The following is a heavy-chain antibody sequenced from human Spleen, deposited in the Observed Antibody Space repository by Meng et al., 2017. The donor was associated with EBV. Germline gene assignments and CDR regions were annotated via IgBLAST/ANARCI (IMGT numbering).Heavy chain of an antibody. CDR2: TNEDGRIT. CDR1: GFRFSRNG. V-gene: IGHV3-74*02. J-gene: IGHJ4*02. D-gene: IGHD5-24*01. Sequence: VELRGAGGALVRLGGSLRTSCVASGFRFSRNGMHWVRQAPGKGLAWVSRTNEDGRITDYADSVKGRFTISRDNTKNIMYLQMDSLRAEDTALYFCSRDLAGSDDVWGQGTLVTVSS. CDR3: SRDLAGSDDV.